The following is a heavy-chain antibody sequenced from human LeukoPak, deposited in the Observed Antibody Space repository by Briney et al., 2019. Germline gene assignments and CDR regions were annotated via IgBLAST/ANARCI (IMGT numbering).Heavy chain of an antibody. CDR1: GYSFTSYW. D-gene: IGHD5-18*01. CDR2: IYPGDSDT. V-gene: IGHV5-51*01. CDR3: ARRGYSYGRETDWFDP. Sequence: GESLKISCKGSGYSFTSYWIGWVRQMPGKGLEWMGIIYPGDSDTRYSPSFQGQVTISADKSISTAYLQWSSLKASDTAMYYCARRGYSYGRETDWFDPWGQGTLVTVSS. J-gene: IGHJ5*02.